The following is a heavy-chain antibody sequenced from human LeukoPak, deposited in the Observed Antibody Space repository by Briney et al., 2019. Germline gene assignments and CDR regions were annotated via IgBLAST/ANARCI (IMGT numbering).Heavy chain of an antibody. D-gene: IGHD3-22*01. CDR2: INPNSGGT. Sequence: SVKVSCKASGYTFTGYYMHWVRQAPGQGLEWMGRINPNSGGTNYAQKFQGRVTMTRDTSISTAYMELSRLRSDGTAVYYCAREADDSSGYYAFYYWGQGTLVTVSS. CDR1: GYTFTGYY. J-gene: IGHJ4*02. V-gene: IGHV1-2*06. CDR3: AREADDSSGYYAFYY.